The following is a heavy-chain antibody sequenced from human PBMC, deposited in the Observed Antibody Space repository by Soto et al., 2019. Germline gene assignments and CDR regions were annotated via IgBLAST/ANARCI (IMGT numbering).Heavy chain of an antibody. J-gene: IGHJ4*02. D-gene: IGHD3-9*01. CDR3: ARDTRLVSEYDARTDWAGFYX. CDR1: GYTFTTYA. Sequence: VSVKVSCKASGYTFTTYAIHWVRLAPGQGPQWLGLIYTVKGNTRYSQNFQGRVTITGEASAEKYFLELTSLTSEDWAVHFCARDTRLVSEYDARTDWAGFYXWGLVTLFTVSX. V-gene: IGHV1-3*04. CDR2: IYTVKGNT.